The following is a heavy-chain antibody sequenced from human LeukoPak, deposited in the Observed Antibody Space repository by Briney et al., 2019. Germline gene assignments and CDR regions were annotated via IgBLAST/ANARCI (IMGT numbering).Heavy chain of an antibody. CDR1: GFTFSRYW. V-gene: IGHV3-21*01. Sequence: GGSLRLSCEASGFTFSRYWMHWVRQAPGKGLEWVSSISDSSTYIYYADSVKGRFTISRDDANSSLYLQMNSLRVEDTAVYFCARDPQYFFDSSGFDYWGQGRLVAVSS. D-gene: IGHD3-22*01. J-gene: IGHJ4*02. CDR3: ARDPQYFFDSSGFDY. CDR2: ISDSSTYI.